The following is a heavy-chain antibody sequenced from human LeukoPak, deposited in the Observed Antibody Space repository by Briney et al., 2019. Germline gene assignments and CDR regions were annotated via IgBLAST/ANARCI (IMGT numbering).Heavy chain of an antibody. V-gene: IGHV3-48*03. CDR3: ARVGWVLRYAFDI. J-gene: IGHJ3*02. CDR1: GFXLSSYE. D-gene: IGHD3-16*01. Sequence: GGSLRLSCAASGFXLSSYEMNWVRQAPGKGLEWVSHISSRGSTIYYADSVKGRFTISRDNAKNSLYLQMNSLRAEDTAVYYCARVGWVLRYAFDIWGQGTMVTVSS. CDR2: ISSRGSTI.